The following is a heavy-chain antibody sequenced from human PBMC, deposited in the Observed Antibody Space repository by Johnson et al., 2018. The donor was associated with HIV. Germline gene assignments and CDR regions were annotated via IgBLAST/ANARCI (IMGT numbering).Heavy chain of an antibody. CDR3: ARATYYYDTSGYLTRPRAFDV. J-gene: IGHJ3*01. D-gene: IGHD3-22*01. CDR1: GFTFDDYG. Sequence: VQLVESGGGVVQPGRSLRLSCAASGFTFDDYGLSWVRQAPGKGLEWVSGINWNGGTPGSADSVKNRFTISRDNAKNSLYLQMNSLRAEDTALYYCARATYYYDTSGYLTRPRAFDVWGQGTMVTVSS. V-gene: IGHV3-20*04. CDR2: INWNGGTP.